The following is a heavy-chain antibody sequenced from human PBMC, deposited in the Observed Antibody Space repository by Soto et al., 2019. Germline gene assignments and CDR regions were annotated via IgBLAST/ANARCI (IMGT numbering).Heavy chain of an antibody. Sequence: VQLVESGGGVVQPGRSLRLSCAASGFTFSSYGMHWVRQAPGKGLEWVAVISYDGSNKYYADSVKGRFTISRDNSKNTLYLQMNSLRAEDTAVYYCAKDGDRYYDFWSGYYSGMDVWGQGTTVTVSS. CDR3: AKDGDRYYDFWSGYYSGMDV. CDR2: ISYDGSNK. D-gene: IGHD3-3*01. J-gene: IGHJ6*02. CDR1: GFTFSSYG. V-gene: IGHV3-30*18.